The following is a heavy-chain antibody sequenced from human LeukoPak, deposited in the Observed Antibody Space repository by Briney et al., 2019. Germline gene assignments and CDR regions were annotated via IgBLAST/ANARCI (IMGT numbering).Heavy chain of an antibody. D-gene: IGHD4-11*01. CDR2: MNPNSGNT. Sequence: GASVKVSCKASGYTFTSYDINWVRQATGQGLEWMGWMNPNSGNTGYAQKFQGRVTITRNTSISTAYMELGSLRSEDTAVYYWASGSNYEGWFDPWGQGTLVTVSS. V-gene: IGHV1-8*03. J-gene: IGHJ5*02. CDR1: GYTFTSYD. CDR3: ASGSNYEGWFDP.